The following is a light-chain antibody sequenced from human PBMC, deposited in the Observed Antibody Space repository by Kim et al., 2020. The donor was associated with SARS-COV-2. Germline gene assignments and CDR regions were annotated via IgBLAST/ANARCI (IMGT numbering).Light chain of an antibody. CDR2: VNS. CDR3: QSFDSSLTRRV. Sequence: RVIIACTGSSSNIGAGYNVHRYQQVPGTPPKLLIYVNSNRPSGVPDRCSGSKSGTSASLAITGLQAEDEADYYCQSFDSSLTRRVFGGGTQLTVL. J-gene: IGLJ3*02. CDR1: SSNIGAGYN. V-gene: IGLV1-40*01.